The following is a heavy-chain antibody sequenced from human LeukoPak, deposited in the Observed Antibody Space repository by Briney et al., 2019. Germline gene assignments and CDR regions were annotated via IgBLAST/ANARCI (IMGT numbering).Heavy chain of an antibody. CDR1: GGSITTYY. Sequence: LSKTLSLTCTVSGGSITTYYWSWIRRPPEKGLEWIGYIYYTGSTIYNPSLKSRVTISVDTSNNQFSLKLTSVTAADTAVYYCARRVGGFGYFDYWGQGTLVTVSS. CDR2: IYYTGST. V-gene: IGHV4-59*01. CDR3: ARRVGGFGYFDY. J-gene: IGHJ4*02. D-gene: IGHD3-10*01.